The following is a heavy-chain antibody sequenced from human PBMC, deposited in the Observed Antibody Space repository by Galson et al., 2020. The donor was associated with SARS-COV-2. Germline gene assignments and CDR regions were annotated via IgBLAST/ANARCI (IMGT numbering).Heavy chain of an antibody. Sequence: ASVKVSCKASGYTFTSYYIHWVRQAPGQGLEWMGIINPSGGSTTYAQKFQGRVTMTRDTSTSTVYMELSSLRSEDTAVYYWSRDGPPGLEYYYYMDVGGKGTTVTVSS. V-gene: IGHV1-46*01. CDR2: INPSGGST. CDR1: GYTFTSYY. CDR3: SRDGPPGLEYYYYMDV. J-gene: IGHJ6*03. D-gene: IGHD1-1*01.